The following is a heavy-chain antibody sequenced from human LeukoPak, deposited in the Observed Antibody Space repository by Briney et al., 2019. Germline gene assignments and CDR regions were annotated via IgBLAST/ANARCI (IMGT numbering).Heavy chain of an antibody. Sequence: SVNVSCKASGGTFSSYGISWVRQAPGQGFEWMGGIIPIFGTANYAQKFQGRVTITADESTSTAYMELSSLRSEDTAVYYCARGPITTRSHFDYWGQGTLVTVSS. CDR2: IIPIFGTA. D-gene: IGHD3-22*01. V-gene: IGHV1-69*13. CDR1: GGTFSSYG. J-gene: IGHJ4*02. CDR3: ARGPITTRSHFDY.